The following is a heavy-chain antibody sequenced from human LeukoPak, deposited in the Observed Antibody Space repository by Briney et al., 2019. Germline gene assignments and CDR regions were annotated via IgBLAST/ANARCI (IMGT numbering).Heavy chain of an antibody. V-gene: IGHV3-53*01. D-gene: IGHD6-13*01. CDR2: IYTDDRT. J-gene: IGHJ5*02. CDR3: ARDRAAADP. Sequence: GGSLRLSCAATGFTVSNYYMSWVRQAPGKGLEWVSDIYTDDRTYYADSVKGWFTISRDDSKNMLFLQMDSLRVEDTAVYYCARDRAAADPWGQGTLVTVSS. CDR1: GFTVSNYY.